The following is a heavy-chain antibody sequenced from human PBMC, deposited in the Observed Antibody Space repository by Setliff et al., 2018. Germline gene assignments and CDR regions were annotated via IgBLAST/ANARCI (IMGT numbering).Heavy chain of an antibody. J-gene: IGHJ4*02. CDR3: ASAEVVVAP. Sequence: ASVKVSCKASGGTFSNSAISWVRQAPGQRLEWMGWINAANGNTKYSQKFQGRVTITRDTSASTVYMELSSLRYEDTAVYYCASAEVVVAPWGQGTLVTVSS. D-gene: IGHD2-15*01. V-gene: IGHV1-3*01. CDR1: GGTFSNSA. CDR2: INAANGNT.